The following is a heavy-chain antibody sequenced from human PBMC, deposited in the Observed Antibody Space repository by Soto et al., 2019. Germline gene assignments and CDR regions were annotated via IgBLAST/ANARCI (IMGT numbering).Heavy chain of an antibody. Sequence: PGGSLRLSCVVSGLTFSSEAMHWVRQAPGKGLEWVAVISYESSAKYYADSVKGRFSISRDNFKNTLYLQMNSLRPEDTAVYYCARDYFHLFDYWGQGTLVTVSS. CDR2: ISYESSAK. V-gene: IGHV3-30-3*01. CDR3: ARDYFHLFDY. CDR1: GLTFSSEA. D-gene: IGHD3-10*01. J-gene: IGHJ4*02.